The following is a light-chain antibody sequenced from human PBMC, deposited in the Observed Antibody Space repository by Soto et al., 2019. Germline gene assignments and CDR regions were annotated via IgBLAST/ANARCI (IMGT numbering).Light chain of an antibody. J-gene: IGKJ3*01. CDR3: QQSYNPRRT. Sequence: QMTQSPSTLSASVGDRVTITWRGSQSISSWLAWFQQIVGTEAKLLIYDAYSLESGVPSRVSGSGSGTEFSLTFCSVQHEDFATYSCQQSYNPRRTFGPGTKVDI. CDR2: DAY. V-gene: IGKV1-5*01. CDR1: QSISSW.